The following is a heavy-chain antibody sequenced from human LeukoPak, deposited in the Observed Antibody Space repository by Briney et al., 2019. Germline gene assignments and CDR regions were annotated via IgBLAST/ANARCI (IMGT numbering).Heavy chain of an antibody. CDR2: ISYDGSNK. CDR3: ARDKGSVKSGSSEYYYYMDV. J-gene: IGHJ6*03. D-gene: IGHD6-6*01. Sequence: GGSLRLSCAASGFTFSSYSMNWVRQAPGKGLEWVAVISYDGSNKYYADSVKGRFTISRDNSKNTLYLQMNSLRAEDTAVYYCARDKGSVKSGSSEYYYYMDVWGKGTTVTVSS. CDR1: GFTFSSYS. V-gene: IGHV3-30*03.